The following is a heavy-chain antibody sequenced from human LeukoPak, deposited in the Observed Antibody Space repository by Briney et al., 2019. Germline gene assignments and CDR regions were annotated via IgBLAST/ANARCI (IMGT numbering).Heavy chain of an antibody. V-gene: IGHV3-66*01. Sequence: GGSLRLSCAASGFTFSHYAMSWVRQAPGKGLEWVSVIYSGGRTYHADSLKSRFTISRDNAKNTVYLQMSSLRAEDTAVYYCATEDSGRDYFDYWGQGTLVTVSS. D-gene: IGHD5-12*01. J-gene: IGHJ4*02. CDR3: ATEDSGRDYFDY. CDR2: IYSGGRT. CDR1: GFTFSHYA.